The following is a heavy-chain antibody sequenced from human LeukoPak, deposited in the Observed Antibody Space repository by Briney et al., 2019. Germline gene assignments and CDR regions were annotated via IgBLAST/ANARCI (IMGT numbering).Heavy chain of an antibody. CDR2: INPYSAAT. CDR3: ARGSYGSGSYPSDV. CDR1: GYTFTAYY. D-gene: IGHD3-10*01. V-gene: IGHV1-2*02. J-gene: IGHJ6*02. Sequence: GASVPVSRKASGYTFTAYYIHWLRQAPDQGLAWMGWINPYSAATKYANKLQDRVTMTRDTSVSTAYMDLSSLRSDDTAVYYCARGSYGSGSYPSDVWGQGTTVTVSS.